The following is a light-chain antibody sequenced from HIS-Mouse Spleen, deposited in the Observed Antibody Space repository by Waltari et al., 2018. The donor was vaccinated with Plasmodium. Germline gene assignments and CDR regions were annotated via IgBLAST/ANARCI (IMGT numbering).Light chain of an antibody. CDR1: QSISSW. V-gene: IGKV1-5*03. J-gene: IGKJ2*01. Sequence: DIQMTQSPSTLSASVGDRVTTTCRASQSISSWLAWYQQKPGKAPKLLIYKAASLESGVPSRFSGSGSGTEITLTISSLQADDFATYYCQQYNSYSYTFGQGTKLEIK. CDR3: QQYNSYSYT. CDR2: KAA.